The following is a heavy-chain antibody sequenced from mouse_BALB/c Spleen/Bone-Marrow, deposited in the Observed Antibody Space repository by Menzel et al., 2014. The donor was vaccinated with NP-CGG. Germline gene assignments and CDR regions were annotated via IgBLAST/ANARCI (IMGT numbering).Heavy chain of an antibody. CDR2: IFPGDGST. D-gene: IGHD1-1*02. J-gene: IGHJ4*01. CDR1: GYTFTNFD. CDR3: AREVYGRYLYCYAMDY. V-gene: IGHV1-85*01. Sequence: QVQLQQSGAELVKPGASVKLSCKASGYTFTNFDINWVRQRPEQGLEWIGWIFPGDGSTTYNEKFKGKASLTTDKSSSTAFMQLSRLTSKDSAVDFCAREVYGRYLYCYAMDYWGQGTSVTVSS.